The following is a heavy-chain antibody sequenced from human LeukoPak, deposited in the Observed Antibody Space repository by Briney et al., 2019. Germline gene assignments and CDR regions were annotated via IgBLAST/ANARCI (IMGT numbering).Heavy chain of an antibody. CDR2: IYYSGST. Sequence: SETLSLTCTVSGGSISSSSYYWGWIRQPPGKGLEWIGSIYYSGSTYYNPSLKSRVTISVDTSKNQFSLKLSSVTAADTAVYYCARDGSYSIWGQGTMVTVSS. D-gene: IGHD1-26*01. J-gene: IGHJ3*02. V-gene: IGHV4-39*07. CDR3: ARDGSYSI. CDR1: GGSISSSSYY.